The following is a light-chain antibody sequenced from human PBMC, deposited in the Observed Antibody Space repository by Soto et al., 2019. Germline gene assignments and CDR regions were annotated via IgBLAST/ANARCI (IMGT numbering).Light chain of an antibody. CDR1: QSLSRF. CDR3: QQRMNWPLT. J-gene: IGKJ4*01. Sequence: EIVMTQSPSTLSLSQGETATLSWGASQSLSRFLAWYQQKPGQAPRLLIYDASNRATGIPARFSGSGYGTDYTLTISSLEPEDIAVYYCQQRMNWPLTFGGGTKVDIK. V-gene: IGKV3-11*01. CDR2: DAS.